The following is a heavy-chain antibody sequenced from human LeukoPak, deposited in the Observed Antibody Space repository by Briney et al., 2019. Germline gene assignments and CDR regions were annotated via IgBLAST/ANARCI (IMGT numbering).Heavy chain of an antibody. Sequence: SVKVSCKXSGGTFSSYAISWVRQAPRQGLEWMGRIIPIFGTANYPQKFQGRVTITTDESTSTAYMELSSLRSEDTAVYYCARDRSTSWFDPWGQGTLVTVSS. D-gene: IGHD2-2*01. J-gene: IGHJ5*02. CDR2: IIPIFGTA. V-gene: IGHV1-69*05. CDR3: ARDRSTSWFDP. CDR1: GGTFSSYA.